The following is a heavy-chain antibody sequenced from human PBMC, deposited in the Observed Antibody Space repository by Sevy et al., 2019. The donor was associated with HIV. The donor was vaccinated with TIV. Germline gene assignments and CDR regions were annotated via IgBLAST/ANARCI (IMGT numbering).Heavy chain of an antibody. Sequence: ASVKVSCKASGYTFTGYWILWIRQAPGQGPEWMGWINPRSGDTKYAQKFQARATMTRDISISTAYMQLTRLTSDDTAVYYCVSRQRARGDFDYWGQGTLVTVSS. CDR3: VSRQRARGDFDY. CDR2: INPRSGDT. J-gene: IGHJ4*02. D-gene: IGHD2-15*01. V-gene: IGHV1-2*02. CDR1: GYTFTGYW.